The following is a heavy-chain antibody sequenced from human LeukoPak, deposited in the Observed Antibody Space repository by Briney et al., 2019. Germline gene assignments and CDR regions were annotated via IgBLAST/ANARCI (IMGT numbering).Heavy chain of an antibody. J-gene: IGHJ6*02. CDR1: GGSISSDY. Sequence: PSETLSLTCTLSGGSISSDYWSCIRHPPGKGLERIGYIYYSGSTNYNPSLKSRVTISVDTSKNQFSLKLRSVTAADTAVYYCARDRQWLTSGESYYYGMDVWGQGTTVTVSS. V-gene: IGHV4-59*01. CDR2: IYYSGST. CDR3: ARDRQWLTSGESYYYGMDV. D-gene: IGHD6-19*01.